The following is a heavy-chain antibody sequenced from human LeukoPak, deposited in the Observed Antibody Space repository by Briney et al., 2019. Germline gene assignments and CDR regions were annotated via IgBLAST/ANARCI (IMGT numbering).Heavy chain of an antibody. CDR1: GYTFTRYG. J-gene: IGHJ6*02. CDR2: IIPILGIA. V-gene: IGHV1-69*04. D-gene: IGHD5-18*01. CDR3: ASKSIEDSYGPGYHYYGMDV. Sequence: KVSCKASGYTFTRYGISWVRQAPGQGLEWMGRIIPILGIANYAQKFQGRVTITADKSTSTAYMELSSLRSEDTAVYYCASKSIEDSYGPGYHYYGMDVWGQGTTVTVSS.